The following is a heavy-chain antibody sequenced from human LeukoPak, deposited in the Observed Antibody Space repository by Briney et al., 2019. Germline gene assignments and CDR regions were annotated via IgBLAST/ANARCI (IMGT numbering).Heavy chain of an antibody. CDR2: ISYDGSNK. CDR3: AKDERYYGMDV. Sequence: PGRSLRLSCAASGFTFCSYGMHWVRQAPGKGLEWVAVISYDGSNKYYADSVKDRFTISRDNSKNTLYLQMNSLRAEDTAVYYCAKDERYYGMDVWGQGTTVTVSS. CDR1: GFTFCSYG. V-gene: IGHV3-30*18. J-gene: IGHJ6*02.